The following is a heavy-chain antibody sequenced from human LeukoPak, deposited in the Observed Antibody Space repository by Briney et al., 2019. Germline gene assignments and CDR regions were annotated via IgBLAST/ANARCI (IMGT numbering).Heavy chain of an antibody. CDR3: ARDSEYSSSFAFDI. D-gene: IGHD6-13*01. CDR1: GFTFSSHW. V-gene: IGHV3-7*01. J-gene: IGHJ3*02. CDR2: INQDGSER. Sequence: GGSLRLSCAASGFTFSSHWMTWVRQAPGKGLEWVANINQDGSERYYVDSVKGRFTISRDNAKNSLYPQMNSLRAEDTAVYYCARDSEYSSSFAFDIWGQGTMVTVSS.